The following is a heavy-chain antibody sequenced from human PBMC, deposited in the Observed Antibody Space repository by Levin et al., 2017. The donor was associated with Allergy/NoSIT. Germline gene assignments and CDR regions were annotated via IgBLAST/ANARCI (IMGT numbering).Heavy chain of an antibody. CDR1: RFTFSSYG. V-gene: IGHV3-30*18. CDR3: AKEIEDYYDTSGYLLGYGMDV. D-gene: IGHD3-22*01. Sequence: SCAASRFTFSSYGMHWVRQAPGKGLEWVAIISYDGSYKYYADPVKGRFTFSRDNSKNTLYLQMNSLRAEDTAVYYCAKEIEDYYDTSGYLLGYGMDVWGQGTTVTVSS. J-gene: IGHJ6*02. CDR2: ISYDGSYK.